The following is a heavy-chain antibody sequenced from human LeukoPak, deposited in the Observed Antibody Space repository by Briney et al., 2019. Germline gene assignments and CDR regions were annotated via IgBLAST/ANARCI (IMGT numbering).Heavy chain of an antibody. J-gene: IGHJ4*02. CDR3: ARAYYYDKGLFYFDY. CDR1: GYTFTSYY. V-gene: IGHV1-46*01. CDR2: INPSGVST. Sequence: GASVKVSCKASGYTFTSYYMHWGRQAPGQGLEWMGIINPSGVSTSYAQKFQGRVTMTRDMSTSTVYMELSSLRSEDTAVYYCARAYYYDKGLFYFDYWGQGTLVTVSS. D-gene: IGHD3-22*01.